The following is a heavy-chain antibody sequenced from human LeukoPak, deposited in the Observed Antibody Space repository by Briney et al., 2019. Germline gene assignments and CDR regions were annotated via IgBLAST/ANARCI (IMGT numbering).Heavy chain of an antibody. J-gene: IGHJ4*02. CDR3: ARDRGIAVASTPDY. D-gene: IGHD6-19*01. CDR1: GYTFTGYY. V-gene: IGHV1-2*02. Sequence: ASVKVSCKASGYTFTGYYMHWVRQAPGQGLEWMGWISPNSGGTNYAQKFQGRVTMTRGTSISTAYMELSRLRSDDTAMYYCARDRGIAVASTPDYWGQGTLVTVSS. CDR2: ISPNSGGT.